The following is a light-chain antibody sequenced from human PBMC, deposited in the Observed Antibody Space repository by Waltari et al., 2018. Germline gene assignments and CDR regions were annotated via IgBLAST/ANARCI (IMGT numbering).Light chain of an antibody. V-gene: IGLV1-40*01. Sequence: LTPPPSASGAPGQRVTVSCTGISSTIGAGYDVHCYQLLPGTAPKLLIHGNSNRPSGVPDRFSGSKAGTSASLAITGLQAEDEADYYCQSYDSSLSGSIFGGGTKLTVL. CDR2: GNS. CDR1: SSTIGAGYD. J-gene: IGLJ2*01. CDR3: QSYDSSLSGSI.